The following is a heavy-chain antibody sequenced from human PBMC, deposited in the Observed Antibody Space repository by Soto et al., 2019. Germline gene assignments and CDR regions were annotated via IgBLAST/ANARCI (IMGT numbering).Heavy chain of an antibody. CDR3: ANLYYDFWSGYYWLPDYYGMDV. D-gene: IGHD3-3*01. V-gene: IGHV3-23*01. J-gene: IGHJ6*02. Sequence: GGSLRLSCAASGFTFSSYAMSWVRQAPGKGLEWVSAISGSGGSTYYADSVKGRFTISRDNSKNTLYLQMNSLRAEDTAVYYYANLYYDFWSGYYWLPDYYGMDVWGQGTTVTVSS. CDR1: GFTFSSYA. CDR2: ISGSGGST.